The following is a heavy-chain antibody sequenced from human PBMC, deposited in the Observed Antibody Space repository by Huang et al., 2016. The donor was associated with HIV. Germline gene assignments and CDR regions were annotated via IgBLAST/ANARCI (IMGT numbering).Heavy chain of an antibody. CDR3: ARGFKYYASDNLGVYYFDS. CDR2: INHNGKI. CDR1: GGAFRGSS. V-gene: IGHV4-34*02. J-gene: IGHJ4*02. D-gene: IGHD3-16*01. Sequence: QVQLKQWGAGLLKPSETLSLTCAVYGGAFRGSSWTWIRQFPEKGLEWIGDINHNGKISYNPSLSARVTMSTDTAKNHFSLHLTSVTAADTALYYCARGFKYYASDNLGVYYFDSWGLGTLVTVSP.